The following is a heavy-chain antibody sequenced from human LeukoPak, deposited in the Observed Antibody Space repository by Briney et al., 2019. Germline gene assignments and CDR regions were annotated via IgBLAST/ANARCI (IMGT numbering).Heavy chain of an antibody. V-gene: IGHV1-69*05. CDR1: GGTFSSYA. Sequence: SVKVSCKASGGTFSSYAISWVRQAPGQGLEWMGRIIPIFGTANYAQKLQGRVTMTTDTSTSTAYMELRSLRSDDTAVYYCARVVGGAYYYYYYMDVWGKGTTVTVSS. J-gene: IGHJ6*03. CDR3: ARVVGGAYYYYYYMDV. CDR2: IIPIFGTA. D-gene: IGHD3-16*01.